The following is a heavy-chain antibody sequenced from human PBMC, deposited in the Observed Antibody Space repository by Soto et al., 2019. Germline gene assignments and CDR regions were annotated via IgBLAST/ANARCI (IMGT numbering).Heavy chain of an antibody. CDR2: ISAYKGNT. D-gene: IGHD1-1*01. CDR1: GYTFSTYG. CDR3: ARVWVGTTFAYYYGMDV. V-gene: IGHV1-18*01. Sequence: ASMKVSCKASGYTFSTYGINWVRQAPGQGLEWKGWISAYKGNTNYAQKLQGRVTMTTDTSTSSAYMELRSLRSDDTVVYYCARVWVGTTFAYYYGMDVWGQGTTVTVSS. J-gene: IGHJ6*02.